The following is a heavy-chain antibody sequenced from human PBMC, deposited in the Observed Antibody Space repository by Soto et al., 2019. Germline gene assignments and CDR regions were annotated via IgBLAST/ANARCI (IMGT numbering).Heavy chain of an antibody. J-gene: IGHJ4*02. D-gene: IGHD3-22*01. CDR3: AREASHYYDSSGYYAY. CDR1: GGTFSSYA. Sequence: ASVKVSCKASGGTFSSYAISWVRQATGQGLEWMGGIIPIFGTANYAQKFQGRVTITADESTSTAYMELSSLRSEDTAVYYCAREASHYYDSSGYYAYWGQGTLVTVSS. CDR2: IIPIFGTA. V-gene: IGHV1-69*13.